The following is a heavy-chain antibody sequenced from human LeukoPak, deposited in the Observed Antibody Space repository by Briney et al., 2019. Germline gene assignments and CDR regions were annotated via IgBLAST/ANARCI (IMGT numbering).Heavy chain of an antibody. J-gene: IGHJ4*02. D-gene: IGHD6-25*01. CDR3: ARAPPGSDLKNYFGY. V-gene: IGHV3-23*01. Sequence: GGSLRLSCAASGFTFSSHAMCWVRQAPGKGPEWVSGISGSGNSTYYADSVKGRFTISRDNSKNTVYLQMNSLRAEDTALYYRARAPPGSDLKNYFGYWGQGTLVTVSS. CDR1: GFTFSSHA. CDR2: ISGSGNST.